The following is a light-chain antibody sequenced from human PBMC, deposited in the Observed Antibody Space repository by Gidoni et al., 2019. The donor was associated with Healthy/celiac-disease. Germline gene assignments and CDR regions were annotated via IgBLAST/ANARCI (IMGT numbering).Light chain of an antibody. J-gene: IGLJ1*01. Sequence: SYELTKPPSVSVAPGQTASITCSGDKLGDKYACWYQQKPGQSPVLVIYQDSKRPSGIPERFSGSNSGNTATLTISVTQAMDEADYYCQAWYSSTLYVFGTGTKVTVL. CDR1: KLGDKY. V-gene: IGLV3-1*01. CDR3: QAWYSSTLYV. CDR2: QDS.